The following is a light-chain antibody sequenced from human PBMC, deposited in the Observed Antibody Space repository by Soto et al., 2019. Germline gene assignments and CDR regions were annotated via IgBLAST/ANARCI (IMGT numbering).Light chain of an antibody. CDR2: GAS. Sequence: EIVMTQSPATLSVSPGERATLSCRASQSVSSNLAWYQQNPGQAPRLLIYGASTRATVIPAGFSGSGSGTEFTLTISSLQSEDCAVYYCQQYHSWPPTFGQGTKVEIK. J-gene: IGKJ1*01. V-gene: IGKV3-15*01. CDR1: QSVSSN. CDR3: QQYHSWPPT.